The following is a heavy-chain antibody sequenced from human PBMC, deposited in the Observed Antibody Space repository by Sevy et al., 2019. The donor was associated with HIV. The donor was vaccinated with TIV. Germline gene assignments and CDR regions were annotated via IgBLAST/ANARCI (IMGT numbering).Heavy chain of an antibody. CDR3: ARKYDSSGYFDY. D-gene: IGHD3-22*01. CDR2: ISGSGGSGDKT. CDR1: GFTFSRYA. Sequence: GSLRLSCAASGFTFSRYAMNWVRQAPGKGLEWGSGISGSGGSGDKTNYADYVKGRFTISRDDSKNSLYLQLNSLRAEDTAIYYCARKYDSSGYFDYWGQGTLVTVSS. V-gene: IGHV3-23*01. J-gene: IGHJ4*02.